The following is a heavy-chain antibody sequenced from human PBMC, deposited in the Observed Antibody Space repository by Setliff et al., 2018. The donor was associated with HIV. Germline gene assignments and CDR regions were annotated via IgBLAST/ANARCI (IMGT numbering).Heavy chain of an antibody. CDR1: GFTFRDFA. Sequence: GGSLRLSCVASGFTFRDFAMYWVRQAPGKGLEWLSAISYDGSRIHYADSVKGRFTISRDNSKNTLYLQVNSLRPEDTAVYYCVSARIPTGGTSTSFDFWGQGTLVTVSS. V-gene: IGHV3-30*03. CDR2: ISYDGSRI. J-gene: IGHJ4*02. D-gene: IGHD1-1*01. CDR3: VSARIPTGGTSTSFDF.